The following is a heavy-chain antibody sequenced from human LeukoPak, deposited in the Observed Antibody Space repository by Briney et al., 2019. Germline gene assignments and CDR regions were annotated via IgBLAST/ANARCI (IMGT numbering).Heavy chain of an antibody. CDR3: SGRTMVRRDEVDY. CDR1: GRSISSYY. V-gene: IGHV4-59*01. CDR2: IYYSGST. Sequence: SSETLSLICTVSGRSISSYYWRWLRQPPGKGLEWIGYIYYSGSTNYNPSLKSRVNISVDTFKQQFSLTLDYVTPARDARSFLSGRTMVRRDEVDYWGQGTLVTVSS. D-gene: IGHD3-10*01. J-gene: IGHJ4*02.